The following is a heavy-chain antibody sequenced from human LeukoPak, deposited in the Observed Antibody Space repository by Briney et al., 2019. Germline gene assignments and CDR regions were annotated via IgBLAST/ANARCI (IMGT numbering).Heavy chain of an antibody. J-gene: IGHJ4*02. CDR3: AKDVFEGELHLDY. CDR1: GFTFKLYW. CDR2: INDDGSDT. D-gene: IGHD1-26*01. Sequence: GRSLRLSCAVSGFTFKLYWMHWVRQAPGKGPVWVSRINDDGSDTTYADSVKGRFTISRDNSKNTLYLQMNSLRAEDTAVYYCAKDVFEGELHLDYWGQGTLVTVSS. V-gene: IGHV3-74*01.